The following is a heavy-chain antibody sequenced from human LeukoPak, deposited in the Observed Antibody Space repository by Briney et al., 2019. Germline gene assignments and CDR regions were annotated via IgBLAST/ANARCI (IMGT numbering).Heavy chain of an antibody. CDR3: ARYLSRSGWSFYYYYYMDV. V-gene: IGHV3-7*01. J-gene: IGHJ6*03. CDR1: GFTFSSCW. CDR2: IKQDGNEE. Sequence: GGSLRLSCAASGFTFSSCWMSWVRQAPGKGLEWVANIKQDGNEEYYVDSVKGRFTISRDNAKNSLYLQMNSLRAEDTAVYYCARYLSRSGWSFYYYYYMDVWGKGTTVTVSS. D-gene: IGHD6-19*01.